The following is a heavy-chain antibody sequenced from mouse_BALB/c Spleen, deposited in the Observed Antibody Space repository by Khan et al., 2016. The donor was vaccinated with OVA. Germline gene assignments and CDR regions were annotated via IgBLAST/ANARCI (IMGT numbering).Heavy chain of an antibody. CDR3: ARGSGYDRFAY. D-gene: IGHD2-2*01. V-gene: IGHV1S137*01. CDR2: ISTYYGNT. J-gene: IGHJ3*01. CDR1: DYTFTDYV. Sequence: VQLQESGPELVRPGVSVKISCKGSDYTFTDYVMHWVKQSHAKSLEWIGVISTYYGNTDYNQKFKGKATMTVDKSSNTAYMELARFTSEDSAIYYCARGSGYDRFAYWGQGTLVTVSA.